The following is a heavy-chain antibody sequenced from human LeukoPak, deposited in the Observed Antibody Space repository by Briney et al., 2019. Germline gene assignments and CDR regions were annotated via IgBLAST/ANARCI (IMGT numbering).Heavy chain of an antibody. CDR1: GFTVSSNY. V-gene: IGHV3-66*01. CDR3: AKGRTVSGPDYYYMDV. J-gene: IGHJ6*03. D-gene: IGHD3-16*01. Sequence: GGSLRLSCAASGFTVSSNYMSWVRQAPGKGLEWVSVIYSGGSTYYADSVKGRFTISRDNSKNTLYLQMNSLRAEDTAVYYCAKGRTVSGPDYYYMDVWGKGTTVTVSS. CDR2: IYSGGST.